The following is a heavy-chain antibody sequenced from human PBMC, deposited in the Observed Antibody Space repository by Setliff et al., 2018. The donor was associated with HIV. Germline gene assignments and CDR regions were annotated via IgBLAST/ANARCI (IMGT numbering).Heavy chain of an antibody. D-gene: IGHD1-1*01. CDR3: ARQLSNSFDY. V-gene: IGHV1-2*02. J-gene: IGHJ4*02. CDR2: ISPNNGAT. Sequence: ASVKVSCKASGYTFTDYFMHWVRQAPGQGLEWMGWISPNNGATRISQRFRGSVTMTRDRSINTAYMEFSGLTSDDTAVYYCARQLSNSFDYWGQGTPVTVSS. CDR1: GYTFTDYF.